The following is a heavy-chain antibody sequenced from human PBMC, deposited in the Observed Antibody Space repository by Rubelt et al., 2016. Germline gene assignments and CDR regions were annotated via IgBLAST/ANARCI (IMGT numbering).Heavy chain of an antibody. CDR2: ISAYNGTT. CDR1: GYTFTSYG. CDR3: ARVISGVEYSSSWHFDY. Sequence: QVQLVQSGAEVKKPGASVKVSCKASGYTFTSYGISWVRQAPGQGLEWMGWISAYNGTTNYAQKVQGRGTMTTDTSTSTAYMELRSLRSDDTAVYYCARVISGVEYSSSWHFDYWGQGTLVTVAS. J-gene: IGHJ4*02. V-gene: IGHV1-18*01. D-gene: IGHD6-13*01.